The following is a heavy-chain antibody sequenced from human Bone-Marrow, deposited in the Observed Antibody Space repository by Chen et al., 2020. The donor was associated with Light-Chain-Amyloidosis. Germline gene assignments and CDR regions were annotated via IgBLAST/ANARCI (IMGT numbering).Heavy chain of an antibody. CDR3: ARDFWVVGFTTTNWFDP. CDR2: INLNSGDT. J-gene: IGHJ5*02. D-gene: IGHD3-3*01. CDR1: GFTFTNYR. Sequence: QVQMVQSGAEVRKPGASVKVSCKTSGFTFTNYRIHWVRQAPGQGLEWMGWINLNSGDTKYAEKFQGRVTLTRDTSTTTSYMELSGLRSDDTALYYCARDFWVVGFTTTNWFDPWGQGTLITVSS. V-gene: IGHV1-2*02.